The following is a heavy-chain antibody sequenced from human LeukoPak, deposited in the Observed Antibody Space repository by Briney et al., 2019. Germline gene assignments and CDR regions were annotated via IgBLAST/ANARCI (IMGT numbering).Heavy chain of an antibody. V-gene: IGHV3-23*01. J-gene: IGHJ5*02. CDR1: GFTFSSYA. CDR2: ISGSGGST. D-gene: IGHD4-23*01. Sequence: PGGSLRLSCAASGFTFSSYAMSWVRQAPGKGLEWVSAISGSGGSTYYADSVKGRFTISRDNSKNTLYLQMNSLRSEDTAVYYCATTPHYGGNLGKVYSWFDPWGQGTLVTVSS. CDR3: ATTPHYGGNLGKVYSWFDP.